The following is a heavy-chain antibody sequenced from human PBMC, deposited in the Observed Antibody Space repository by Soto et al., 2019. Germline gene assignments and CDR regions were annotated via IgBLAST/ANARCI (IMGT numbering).Heavy chain of an antibody. J-gene: IGHJ4*02. CDR1: GGSISSGGYF. Sequence: SETLSLTCTVSGGSISSGGYFWSWIRQHPGKGLQWIGYIYYSGSTYYNPSLKSRVTISADTSKNQFSLKLSSVTAADTAVYYCALASGGDWGLFDSWGRGTLVTVSS. V-gene: IGHV4-31*03. D-gene: IGHD2-21*02. CDR3: ALASGGDWGLFDS. CDR2: IYYSGST.